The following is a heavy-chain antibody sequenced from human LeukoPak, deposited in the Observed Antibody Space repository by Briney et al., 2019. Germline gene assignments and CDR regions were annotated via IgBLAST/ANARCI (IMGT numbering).Heavy chain of an antibody. D-gene: IGHD3-22*01. CDR3: ARHLYYDSSGVDNDAFDI. V-gene: IGHV4-38-2*01. CDR2: IYYSGSP. Sequence: SETLSLTCAVSGYSVSSGYYWGWIRQPPGKGLEWIGSIYYSGSPYYNPSLKSRVTISVDTSKNQFSLKLSSVTAADTAVYYCARHLYYDSSGVDNDAFDIWGQGTMVTVSS. J-gene: IGHJ3*02. CDR1: GYSVSSGYY.